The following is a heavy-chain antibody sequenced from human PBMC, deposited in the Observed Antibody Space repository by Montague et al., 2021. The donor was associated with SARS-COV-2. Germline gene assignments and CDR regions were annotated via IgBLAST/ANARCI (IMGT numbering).Heavy chain of an antibody. D-gene: IGHD6-13*01. CDR3: ARPKYSSSWYVDY. Sequence: SETLSLTCTVSGGSISSSSYYWGWIRQPPGKGLEWIGRIYYSGSTYYNPSLKSRVTISVDTSKNQFSLKLSPVTAADTAVYYCARPKYSSSWYVDYWGQGTLVTVSS. CDR1: GGSISSSSYY. CDR2: IYYSGST. J-gene: IGHJ4*02. V-gene: IGHV4-39*01.